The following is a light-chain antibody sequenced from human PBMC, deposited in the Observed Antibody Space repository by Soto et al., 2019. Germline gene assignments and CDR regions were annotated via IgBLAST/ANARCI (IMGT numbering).Light chain of an antibody. V-gene: IGKV3-20*01. CDR1: QSVSSSY. CDR3: HQYGSSPPWT. Sequence: EIVLTQSPGTLSLSPGERATLSCRASQSVSSSYLAWYQHKPGQAPRLLIYGAASRATGIPDRFSGSGSGADLTLTISRLEPEDFAVYYWHQYGSSPPWTFGQGTKVEIK. CDR2: GAA. J-gene: IGKJ1*01.